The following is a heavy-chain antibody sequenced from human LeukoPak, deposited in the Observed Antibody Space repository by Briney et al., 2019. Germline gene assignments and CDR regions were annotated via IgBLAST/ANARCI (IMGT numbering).Heavy chain of an antibody. CDR1: GDSVSSNSAA. D-gene: IGHD1-26*01. CDR2: TYYRSKWYN. J-gene: IGHJ4*02. Sequence: SQTLSLTCAISGDSVSSNSAAWNWIRQSPSRGLEWLGRTYYRSKWYNDYAVSVKSRITINPDTSKNQFSLRLNSVTPEDTAVYYCARAPWEWELASSFDYWGQGTLVTVSS. V-gene: IGHV6-1*01. CDR3: ARAPWEWELASSFDY.